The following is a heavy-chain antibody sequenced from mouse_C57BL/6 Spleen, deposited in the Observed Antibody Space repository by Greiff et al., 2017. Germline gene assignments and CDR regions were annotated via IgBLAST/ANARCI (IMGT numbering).Heavy chain of an antibody. CDR3: AREGDFAY. CDR1: GYAFSSSW. CDR2: IYPGDGDT. Sequence: VQLQQSGPELVKPGASVKISCKASGYAFSSSWMNWVKQRPGKGLEWIGRIYPGDGDTNYNGKFKGKATLTADKSSSPAYMQLSSLTSEDSAVYFCAREGDFAYWGQGTLVTVSA. J-gene: IGHJ3*01. V-gene: IGHV1-82*01.